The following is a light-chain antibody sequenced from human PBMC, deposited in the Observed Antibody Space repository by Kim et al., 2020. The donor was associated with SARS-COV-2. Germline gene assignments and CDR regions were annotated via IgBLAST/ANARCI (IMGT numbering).Light chain of an antibody. CDR3: QVWDSSSDPRYV. Sequence: KPTRRTCGGQNSTGNSVHCYQRKPGQAPVLSIYYDSDRPSGIPERFSGSNSGNTATLTISRVEAGDEADYYCQVWDSSSDPRYVVGTGTKVTVL. CDR1: NSTGNS. V-gene: IGLV3-21*04. CDR2: YDS. J-gene: IGLJ1*01.